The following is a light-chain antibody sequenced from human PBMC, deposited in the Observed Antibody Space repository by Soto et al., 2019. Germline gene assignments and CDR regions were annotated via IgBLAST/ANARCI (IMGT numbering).Light chain of an antibody. V-gene: IGLV2-14*01. CDR2: DVS. J-gene: IGLJ2*01. CDR1: SSDVGDYNY. Sequence: QSALTQPASVSGSPGQSITISCTGTSSDVGDYNYVSWYQQHPGKAPELMIYDVSNRPSGVSDRFSGSKSGNTASLTISGLQAEAEADYYCSSYTGSSTPVLFGGGTKLTVL. CDR3: SSYTGSSTPVL.